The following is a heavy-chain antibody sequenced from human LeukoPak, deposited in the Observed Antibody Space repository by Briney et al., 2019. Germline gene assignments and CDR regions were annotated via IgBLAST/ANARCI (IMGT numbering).Heavy chain of an antibody. CDR1: GFTFSSYSMN. Sequence: PGGSLRLSCAASGFTFSSYSMNWVRQPPGKGLEWIGSIYYSGSTYYNPSLKSRVTISVDTSKNQFSLKLSSVTAADTAVYYCARGSGVTNWFDPWGQGTLVTVSS. CDR3: ARGSGVTNWFDP. J-gene: IGHJ5*02. V-gene: IGHV4-39*01. D-gene: IGHD3-10*01. CDR2: IYYSGST.